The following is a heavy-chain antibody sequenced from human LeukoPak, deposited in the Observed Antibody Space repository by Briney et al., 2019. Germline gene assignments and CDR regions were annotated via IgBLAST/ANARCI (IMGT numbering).Heavy chain of an antibody. D-gene: IGHD2-8*01. CDR2: ISGRVGST. V-gene: IGHV3-23*01. CDR1: GFTFSSYA. Sequence: GGSLRLSCAASGFTFSSYAVSWVRQAPGKGLEWGSSISGRVGSTYSADSVKGRFTISRDNYKTTLYLQMNSLRAEDTALYYCAKDRSCTNDICHGDFDYWGQGTLVTVSS. J-gene: IGHJ4*02. CDR3: AKDRSCTNDICHGDFDY.